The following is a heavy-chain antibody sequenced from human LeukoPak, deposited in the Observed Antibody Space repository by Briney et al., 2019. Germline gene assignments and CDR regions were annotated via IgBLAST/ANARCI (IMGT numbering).Heavy chain of an antibody. CDR2: ISSSSSYI. V-gene: IGHV3-21*01. Sequence: GGSLRLSCAASGFTFDDYGMSWVRQAPGKGLEWVSSISSSSSYIYYADSVKGRFTISRDNAKNSLYLQMNSLRAEDTAVYYCARDRATVTDWDYYYMDVWGKGTTVTVSS. CDR1: GFTFDDYG. CDR3: ARDRATVTDWDYYYMDV. J-gene: IGHJ6*03. D-gene: IGHD4-17*01.